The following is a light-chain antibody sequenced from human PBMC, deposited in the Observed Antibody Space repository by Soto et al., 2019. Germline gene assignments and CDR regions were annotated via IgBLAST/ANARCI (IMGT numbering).Light chain of an antibody. CDR1: QSVSSSY. V-gene: IGKV3-20*01. J-gene: IGKJ1*01. CDR2: GAS. Sequence: EIALTQSPGSLSLSPGERATLSCRASQSVSSSYLAWYQQKPGQPPRLLMYGASSRATGIPDRFSGSGSGTDFTLTISRLEPDDFATYYCQHYNSYSEAFGQGTKVDIK. CDR3: QHYNSYSEA.